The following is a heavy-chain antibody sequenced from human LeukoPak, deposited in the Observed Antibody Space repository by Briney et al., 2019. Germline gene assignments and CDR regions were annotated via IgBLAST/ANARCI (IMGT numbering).Heavy chain of an antibody. CDR1: GGSVNSGTYY. J-gene: IGHJ5*02. CDR2: IYYSGST. D-gene: IGHD6-6*01. Sequence: SETLSLTCTVSGGSVNSGTYYWNWIRQPPGKGLEWIGYIYYSGSTNYNTSLKSRVTISVDTSKNQFSLKLSSVAAADTAVYYCARVAATTTRNWFDPWGQGTLVTVSS. CDR3: ARVAATTTRNWFDP. V-gene: IGHV4-61*01.